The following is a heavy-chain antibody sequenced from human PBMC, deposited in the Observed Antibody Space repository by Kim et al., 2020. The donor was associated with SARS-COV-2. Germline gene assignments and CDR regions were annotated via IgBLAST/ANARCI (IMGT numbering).Heavy chain of an antibody. Sequence: SETLSLTCAVSGGSISSGGYSWSWIRQPPGKGLEWIGYIYHSGSTYYNPSLKSRVTISVDRSKNQFSLKLSSVTAADTAVYYCARAAGYMDVWGKGTTVTVSS. J-gene: IGHJ6*03. CDR1: GGSISSGGYS. V-gene: IGHV4-30-2*01. CDR2: IYHSGST. CDR3: ARAAGYMDV.